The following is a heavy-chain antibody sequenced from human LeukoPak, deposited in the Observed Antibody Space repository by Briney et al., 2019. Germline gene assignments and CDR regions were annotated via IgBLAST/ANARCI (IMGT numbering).Heavy chain of an antibody. Sequence: TGGSLRLSCAASGFIFSNYAMSWVRQAPGKGLEWVSAIGGRDGGTYYADSVKGRFTVSRDDPKNTLYLQMNTLRVEDTAVYYCARDLLTGYYRYFDYWGQGTLVTVSS. V-gene: IGHV3-23*01. D-gene: IGHD3-9*01. CDR3: ARDLLTGYYRYFDY. J-gene: IGHJ4*02. CDR2: IGGRDGGT. CDR1: GFIFSNYA.